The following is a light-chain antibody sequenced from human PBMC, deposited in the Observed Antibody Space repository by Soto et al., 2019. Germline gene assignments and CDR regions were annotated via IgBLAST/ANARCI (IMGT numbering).Light chain of an antibody. CDR1: QSVSSK. J-gene: IGKJ1*01. Sequence: IMMTQSPATLSVSPGEEATLSCRASQSVSSKLAWYQQKPGQAPRLLIYGASTRATGIPARFSGSGSGTEFTLIISSLQSEDSAVYYCQQYNSWLWTFGQGTKV. CDR3: QQYNSWLWT. V-gene: IGKV3-15*01. CDR2: GAS.